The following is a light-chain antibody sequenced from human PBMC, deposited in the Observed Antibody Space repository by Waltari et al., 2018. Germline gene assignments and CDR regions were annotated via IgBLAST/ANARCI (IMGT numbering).Light chain of an antibody. CDR1: QSVSTN. V-gene: IGKV3-15*01. Sequence: EVVMTQSPATLSVSPGERATLPCRASQSVSTNLAWSQQKPGQAPSLLIYGAAVRATDIPARFSGSGSGTEFTLTISSLQSEDFAVYYCHQYNDWPPTFGQGTTVEIK. CDR2: GAA. CDR3: HQYNDWPPT. J-gene: IGKJ1*01.